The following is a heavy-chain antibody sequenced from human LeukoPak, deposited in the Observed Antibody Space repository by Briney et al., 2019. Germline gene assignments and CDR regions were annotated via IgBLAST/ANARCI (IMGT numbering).Heavy chain of an antibody. CDR2: IYYSGGT. CDR3: AGGDWNYPFDY. V-gene: IGHV4-59*01. D-gene: IGHD1-7*01. J-gene: IGHJ4*02. Sequence: SETLSLTCTVSGGSISSYYWSWIRQPPGKGLEWIGYIYYSGGTNYNPSLKSRVTISVDTSKNQFSLKLSSVTAADTAVYYCAGGDWNYPFDYWGQGTLVTVSS. CDR1: GGSISSYY.